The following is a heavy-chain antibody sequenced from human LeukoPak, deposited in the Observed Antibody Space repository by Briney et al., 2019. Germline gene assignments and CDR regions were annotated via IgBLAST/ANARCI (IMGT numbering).Heavy chain of an antibody. D-gene: IGHD2-21*01. CDR2: IGTRGTTM. J-gene: IGHJ5*02. CDR3: ARGRGSS. V-gene: IGHV3-48*02. CDR1: GFAFTSYV. Sequence: GGSLGLSCAASGFAFTSYVMNWVRQPPGKGLEWISYIGTRGTTMYYADSVKGRFTISRDNAKNSLYLQMNSLRDEDTAIYYCARGRGSSWGQGTLVTVSP.